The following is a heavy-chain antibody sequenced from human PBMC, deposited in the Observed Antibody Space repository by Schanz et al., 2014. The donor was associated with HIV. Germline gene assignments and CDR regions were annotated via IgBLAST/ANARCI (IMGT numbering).Heavy chain of an antibody. CDR2: IKLDGSEK. Sequence: EVQLLESGGGSVQPGGSLRLSCAASGFTFSNFAMSWVRQAPGKGLEWLANIKLDGSEKYYVDSVKGRFTISRDNTKNSLYLQMNSLRAEDTAVYYCARDGGEVWGQGTTVTVSS. J-gene: IGHJ6*02. CDR3: ARDGGEV. V-gene: IGHV3-7*01. CDR1: GFTFSNFA. D-gene: IGHD3-16*01.